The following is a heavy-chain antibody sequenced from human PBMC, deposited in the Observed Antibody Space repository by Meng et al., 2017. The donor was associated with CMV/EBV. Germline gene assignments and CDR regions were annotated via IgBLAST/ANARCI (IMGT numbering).Heavy chain of an antibody. CDR3: ARDHERRNVLRFLEWFSGMDV. CDR1: GFTFSSYA. D-gene: IGHD3-3*01. Sequence: GGSLRLSCAASGFTFSSYAMHWVRQAPGKGLEWVAVISYDGSNKYYADSVKGRFTISRDNSKNTLYLQMNSLRAEDTAAYYCARDHERRNVLRFLEWFSGMDVWGQGTTVTVSS. J-gene: IGHJ6*02. V-gene: IGHV3-30-3*01. CDR2: ISYDGSNK.